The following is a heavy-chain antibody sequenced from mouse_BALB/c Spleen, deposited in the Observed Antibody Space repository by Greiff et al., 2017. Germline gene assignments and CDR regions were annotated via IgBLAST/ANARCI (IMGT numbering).Heavy chain of an antibody. CDR1: GYAFTSYN. CDR2: IDPYNGGT. V-gene: IGHV1S135*01. J-gene: IGHJ4*01. D-gene: IGHD2-1*01. CDR3: ARFGNDYAMDY. Sequence: EVQLQESGPELVKPGASVKVSCKASGYAFTSYNMYWVKQSPGKSLEWIGYIDPYNGGTSYNQKFKGKATLTVDKSSSTAYLHLNSLTSEDSAVYYCARFGNDYAMDYWGQGTTVTVSS.